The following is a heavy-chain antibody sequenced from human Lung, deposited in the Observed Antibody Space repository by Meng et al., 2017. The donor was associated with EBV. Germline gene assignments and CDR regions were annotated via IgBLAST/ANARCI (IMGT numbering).Heavy chain of an antibody. J-gene: IGHJ5*02. CDR1: GGSIRFGDYY. V-gene: IGHV4-30-4*08. Sequence: VQRQVSGPGLVKPSQTLSLTCTVSGGSIRFGDYYWSWIRQPPGKGLEWIGYIYDSGSTSYNPSLMNRVTISVDTSRNQFSLKLTSVTAADTAVYYCAREYSSSSGLPGPWGQGTLVTVSS. CDR2: IYDSGST. D-gene: IGHD6-6*01. CDR3: AREYSSSSGLPGP.